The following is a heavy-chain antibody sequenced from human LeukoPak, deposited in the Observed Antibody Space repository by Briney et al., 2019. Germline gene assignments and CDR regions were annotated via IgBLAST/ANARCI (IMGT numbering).Heavy chain of an antibody. V-gene: IGHV3-53*01. Sequence: GGSLRLSCAASGFTVTSNSMNWVRQAPGKGLEWVSVISTGDEIHYAESVRGRFTISRDSSSNTLSLHMNSLSFEDTAIYYCATSQGPGNHWFDPWGQGTLVTVSS. CDR1: GFTVTSNS. CDR3: ATSQGPGNHWFDP. CDR2: ISTGDEI. J-gene: IGHJ5*02.